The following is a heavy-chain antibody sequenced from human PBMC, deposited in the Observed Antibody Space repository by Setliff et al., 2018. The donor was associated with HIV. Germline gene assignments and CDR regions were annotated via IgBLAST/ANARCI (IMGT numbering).Heavy chain of an antibody. CDR3: ATYRGYNSGDRWSFFDY. Sequence: GGSLRLSCAASGITLSNYAMSWVRQAPGKGLEWVSGISLSGGSTYYADSVKGRFTISRDNSKNTLFLQMNSLRAEDTAVYYCATYRGYNSGDRWSFFDYWGQGILVTVSS. CDR2: ISLSGGST. D-gene: IGHD2-15*01. J-gene: IGHJ4*02. CDR1: GITLSNYA. V-gene: IGHV3-23*01.